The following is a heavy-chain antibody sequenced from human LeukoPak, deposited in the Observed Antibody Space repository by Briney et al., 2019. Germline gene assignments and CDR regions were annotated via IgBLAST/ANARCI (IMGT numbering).Heavy chain of an antibody. CDR2: INHSGST. V-gene: IGHV4-34*01. CDR3: ASLSTIFGVVRDY. J-gene: IGHJ4*02. Sequence: SETLSLTCAVYGGSFSGYYWSWIRQPPGKGLEWIGEINHSGSTNYNPSLKSRVTISVDTSKNQFSLKLSSVTAADTAVYYCASLSTIFGVVRDYWGQGTLVTASS. CDR1: GGSFSGYY. D-gene: IGHD3-3*01.